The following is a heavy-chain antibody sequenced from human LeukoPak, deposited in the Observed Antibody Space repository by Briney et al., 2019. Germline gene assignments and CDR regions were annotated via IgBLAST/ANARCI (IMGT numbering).Heavy chain of an antibody. D-gene: IGHD2-2*02. CDR1: GYTFTSYD. J-gene: IGHJ6*02. CDR2: MNPNSGNT. Sequence: ASVKVSCEASGYTFTSYDINWVRQATGQGLEWMGWMNPNSGNTGYAQKFQSRVTMTRNTSISTAYMELSSLRSEDTAVYYCARSVGRVVVVPAAIDYYYYYGMDVWGQGTTVTVSS. CDR3: ARSVGRVVVVPAAIDYYYYYGMDV. V-gene: IGHV1-8*01.